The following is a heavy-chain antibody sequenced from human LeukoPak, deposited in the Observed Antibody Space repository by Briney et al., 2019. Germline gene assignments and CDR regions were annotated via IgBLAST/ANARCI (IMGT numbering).Heavy chain of an antibody. Sequence: GGPLRLSCAASGFTFSSYAMTWVRQAPGKGLEWVSALSGGGVSTFYADSVKGRFTISRDNSKNTLYLQMNSLRAEDTATYYCAKNGGDSYGTGHFDYWGQGTLVTVSS. J-gene: IGHJ4*02. CDR2: LSGGGVST. CDR1: GFTFSSYA. V-gene: IGHV3-23*01. CDR3: AKNGGDSYGTGHFDY. D-gene: IGHD5-18*01.